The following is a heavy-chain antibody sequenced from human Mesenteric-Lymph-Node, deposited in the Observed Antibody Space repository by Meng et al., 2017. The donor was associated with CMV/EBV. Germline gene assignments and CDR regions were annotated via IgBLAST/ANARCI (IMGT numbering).Heavy chain of an antibody. J-gene: IGHJ4*02. V-gene: IGHV1-3*04. Sequence: KPSGYTFTSYSIHWVRQAPGQGPEWMGWINTGNGKTQYSQKFQGRVTITRETSTSTAYMDLSSLTSEDTAVYYCVRDITLGGTRDYWGQGTLVTVSS. CDR2: INTGNGKT. CDR1: GYTFTSYS. CDR3: VRDITLGGTRDY. D-gene: IGHD6-19*01.